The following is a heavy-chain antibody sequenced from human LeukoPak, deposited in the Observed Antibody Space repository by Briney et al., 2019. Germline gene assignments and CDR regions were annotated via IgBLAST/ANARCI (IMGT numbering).Heavy chain of an antibody. CDR3: ARDVMTTVTGGWFDP. Sequence: INHSGSTNYNPSLKSRVTISVDTSKNQFSLKLSSVTAADTAVYYCARDVMTTVTGGWFDPWGQGTLVTVSS. J-gene: IGHJ5*02. V-gene: IGHV4-34*01. CDR2: INHSGST. D-gene: IGHD4-11*01.